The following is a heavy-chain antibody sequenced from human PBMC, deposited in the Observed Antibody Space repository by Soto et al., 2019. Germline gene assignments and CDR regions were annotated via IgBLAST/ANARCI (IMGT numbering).Heavy chain of an antibody. CDR2: ISSGSSTI. Sequence: SLRLSCAASGFTFSSYSMNWVRQAPGKGLEWVSYISSGSSTIYYADSVKGRFTISRENAKNSLYLQMNSLREEDTAVYYCARNEYSYDSSLDYWGRGTLVTVSS. V-gene: IGHV3-48*02. D-gene: IGHD3-22*01. J-gene: IGHJ4*02. CDR3: ARNEYSYDSSLDY. CDR1: GFTFSSYS.